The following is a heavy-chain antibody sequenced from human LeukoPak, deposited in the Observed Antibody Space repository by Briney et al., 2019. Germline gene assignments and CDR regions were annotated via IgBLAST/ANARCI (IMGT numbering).Heavy chain of an antibody. CDR1: GGSISNYY. J-gene: IGHJ4*02. D-gene: IGHD5-18*01. Sequence: PSETLSLTCTVSGGSISNYYWSWIRQPAGKGLEWIGRFYSSESANYNPSLKSRVTISIDTSKNQFSLRLTSVTAADTAVYYCARFTTTPGGYTYGRGVFDYWGQGTPVIVSS. V-gene: IGHV4-4*07. CDR3: ARFTTTPGGYTYGRGVFDY. CDR2: FYSSESA.